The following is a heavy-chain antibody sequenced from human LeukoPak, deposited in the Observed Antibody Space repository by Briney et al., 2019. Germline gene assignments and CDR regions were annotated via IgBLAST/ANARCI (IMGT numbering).Heavy chain of an antibody. V-gene: IGHV4-34*01. J-gene: IGHJ4*02. CDR2: INHSGTT. CDR3: VRGPIAATGSYFDY. Sequence: QASETLSLTCGVYGGSFSGYYWSWIRQSPEKGLEWIGEINHSGTTNYNPSLKSRVTISVDASKSQFSLELSSVTAADTAVYYCVRGPIAATGSYFDYWGLGTVVPVSS. D-gene: IGHD6-13*01. CDR1: GGSFSGYY.